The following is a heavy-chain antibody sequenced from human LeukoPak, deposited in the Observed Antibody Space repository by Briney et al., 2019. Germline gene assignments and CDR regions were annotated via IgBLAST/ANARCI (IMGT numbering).Heavy chain of an antibody. Sequence: GGSLRLSCAASGFTFSSYGMHWVRQAPGKGLEWVAFIRYDGSNKYYADSVKGRFTISRDNSKNTLYLQMNSLRAEDTAVYYYAKDEWELPDYWGQGTLVTVSS. CDR1: GFTFSSYG. J-gene: IGHJ4*02. CDR3: AKDEWELPDY. D-gene: IGHD1-26*01. CDR2: IRYDGSNK. V-gene: IGHV3-30*02.